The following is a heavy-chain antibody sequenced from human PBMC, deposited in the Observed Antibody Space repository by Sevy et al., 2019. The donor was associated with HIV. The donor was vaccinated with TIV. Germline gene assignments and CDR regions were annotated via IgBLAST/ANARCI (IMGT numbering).Heavy chain of an antibody. CDR3: ARDHGHYDFWSGYYYYHYYGMDV. D-gene: IGHD3-3*01. J-gene: IGHJ6*02. V-gene: IGHV4-59*13. CDR1: GGSISSYY. Sequence: SETLSLTCTVSGGSISSYYWSWIRQPPGKGLEWIVYIYYSGSTNYNPSLKSRVTISVDTSKNQFSLKLSSVTAADTAVYYCARDHGHYDFWSGYYYYHYYGMDVWGQGTTVTVSS. CDR2: IYYSGST.